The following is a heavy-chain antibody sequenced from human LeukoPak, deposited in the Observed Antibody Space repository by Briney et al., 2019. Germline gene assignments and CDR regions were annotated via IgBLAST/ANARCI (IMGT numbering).Heavy chain of an antibody. CDR1: NGSITSYY. CDR2: IHYSGST. D-gene: IGHD6-6*01. J-gene: IGHJ3*02. CDR3: VKSIASGGEIFFDI. Sequence: PSETLSLTCNVSNGSITSYYWGWVRQPPGKGLEFIGYIHYSGSTNYNPSLKSRGAISAEKSKNQFSLKLSSVTAADTALYFGVKSIASGGEIFFDIWGQGKMVTVSS. V-gene: IGHV4-59*01.